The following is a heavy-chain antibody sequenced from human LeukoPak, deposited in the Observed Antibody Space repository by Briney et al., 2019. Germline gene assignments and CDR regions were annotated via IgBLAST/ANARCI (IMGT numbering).Heavy chain of an antibody. CDR2: IWNGGSNK. V-gene: IGHV3-33*08. CDR3: ARDKGYCGAFDP. D-gene: IGHD2-21*01. CDR1: GFTFSSYD. Sequence: GGSLRLSCAASGFTFSSYDMSWIRQAPGKGLEWVVVIWNGGSNKYYADSVKGRFTISRDNSKNTLYLQMNSLRAEATAGYYCARDKGYCGAFDPWGQGTLVTVSS. J-gene: IGHJ5*02.